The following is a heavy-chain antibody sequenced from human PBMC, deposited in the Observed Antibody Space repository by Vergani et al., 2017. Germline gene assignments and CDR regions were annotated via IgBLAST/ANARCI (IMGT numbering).Heavy chain of an antibody. CDR1: GGSISSHY. V-gene: IGHV4-59*11. D-gene: IGHD3-16*01. J-gene: IGHJ4*02. CDR3: ARDIDDYVSGV. Sequence: QVQLQESGPGLVKPSETLSLTCTVSGGSISSHYWSWIRQPPGKGLEWIWYIYYSGSTNYNPSLKSRVTISVDTSKKQFSLKLSSVTAADTAVYYCARDIDDYVSGVWGQGTLVTVSS. CDR2: IYYSGST.